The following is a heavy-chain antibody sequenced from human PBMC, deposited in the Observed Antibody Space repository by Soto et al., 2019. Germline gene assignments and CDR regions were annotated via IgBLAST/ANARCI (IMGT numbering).Heavy chain of an antibody. CDR1: GLTFSSYW. CDR3: VRDDVGVGIDY. V-gene: IGHV3-74*03. J-gene: IGHJ4*02. D-gene: IGHD1-26*01. Sequence: HPGGSLRLSSAASGLTFSSYWMHWVRQVPGKGLVWVSHIDSDGNSKTYADSVKGRFTISRDNAKNTVYLQMNSLRAEDTAVYYCVRDDVGVGIDYWGLGTLVTVSS. CDR2: IDSDGNSK.